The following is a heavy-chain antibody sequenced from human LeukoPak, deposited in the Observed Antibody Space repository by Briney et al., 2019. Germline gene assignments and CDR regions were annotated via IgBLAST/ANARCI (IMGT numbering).Heavy chain of an antibody. CDR3: VKGRCSGSSCYGGDY. J-gene: IGHJ4*02. Sequence: PGGSLRLSCSASGFXFSSYAINWVRQAPGKGLKYVSAITSNGGSTYYADSVKGRFTISRDNSKNTLYLQMSSLRAEDTAVYYCVKGRCSGSSCYGGDYWGQGTLVTVSS. CDR2: ITSNGGST. V-gene: IGHV3-64D*06. CDR1: GFXFSSYA. D-gene: IGHD2-2*01.